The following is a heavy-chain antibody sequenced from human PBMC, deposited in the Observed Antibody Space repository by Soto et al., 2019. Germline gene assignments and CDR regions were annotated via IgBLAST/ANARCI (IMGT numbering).Heavy chain of an antibody. CDR1: GFTFDDYA. J-gene: IGHJ4*02. V-gene: IGHV3-43D*04. D-gene: IGHD5-12*01. CDR3: AKDIGEMATIRWVFDY. CDR2: ISWDGGST. Sequence: EVQLVESGGVVVQPGGSLRLSCAASGFTFDDYAMHWVRQAPGKGLEWVSLISWDGGSTYYADSVKGRFTISRDNSKNSLYLQMNSLRAEDTALYYCAKDIGEMATIRWVFDYWGQGTLVTVSS.